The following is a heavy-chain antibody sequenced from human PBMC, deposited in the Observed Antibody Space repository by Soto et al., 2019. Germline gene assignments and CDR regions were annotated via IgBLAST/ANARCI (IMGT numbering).Heavy chain of an antibody. Sequence: SETLSLTCTVSGGSISSSSYYWGWIRQPPGKGLEWIGSIYYSGSTYYNPSLKSRVTISVDTSKNQFSLKLSSVTAADTAVYYCARQPYSSSPFDPWGQGTLVTVSS. J-gene: IGHJ5*02. CDR2: IYYSGST. D-gene: IGHD6-13*01. CDR3: ARQPYSSSPFDP. V-gene: IGHV4-39*01. CDR1: GGSISSSSYY.